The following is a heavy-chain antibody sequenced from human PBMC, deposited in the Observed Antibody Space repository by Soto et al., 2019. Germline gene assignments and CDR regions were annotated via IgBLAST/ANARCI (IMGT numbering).Heavy chain of an antibody. CDR1: GFTFSDHH. D-gene: IGHD6-6*01. J-gene: IGHJ4*02. Sequence: EVQLVESGGGLVQPGGSLRLSCAASGFTFSDHHMDWVRQAPGKGLEWVGRSRNKANRYSTEYAASVKGRFTISRDDSKNSLSLQMNCLKTDDTAVYYCVLEYMNPFDSWGLGTLVTVSS. CDR2: SRNKANRYST. CDR3: VLEYMNPFDS. V-gene: IGHV3-72*01.